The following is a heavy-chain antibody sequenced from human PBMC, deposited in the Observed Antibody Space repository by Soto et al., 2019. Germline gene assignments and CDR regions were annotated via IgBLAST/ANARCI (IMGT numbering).Heavy chain of an antibody. V-gene: IGHV4-59*12. CDR3: ARGRDYYDSRFDY. Sequence: SETLSLTCTVSGGSISSYYWSWIRQPPGKGLEWIGYIYYSGSTNYNPSLKSRVTISVDTSKNQFSPKLSSVTAADTAVYYCARGRDYYDSRFDYWGQGTLVTVSS. J-gene: IGHJ4*02. CDR2: IYYSGST. D-gene: IGHD3-22*01. CDR1: GGSISSYY.